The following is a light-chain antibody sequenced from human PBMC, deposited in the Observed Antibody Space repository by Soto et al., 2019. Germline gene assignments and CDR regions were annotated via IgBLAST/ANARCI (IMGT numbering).Light chain of an antibody. Sequence: DIQMTQSPSVMSASVGDRVTITCRASQSISTWLAWYQQKPGKAPNLLIYKASTLESGVPSRFSGSGSGTEFTLTISSLQPEDFATYYCQQLNSYPGTFGQGTKVDIK. J-gene: IGKJ1*01. CDR3: QQLNSYPGT. CDR2: KAS. CDR1: QSISTW. V-gene: IGKV1-5*03.